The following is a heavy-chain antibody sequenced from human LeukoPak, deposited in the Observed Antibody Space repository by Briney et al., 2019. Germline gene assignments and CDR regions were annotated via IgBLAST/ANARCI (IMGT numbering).Heavy chain of an antibody. CDR1: GYTFTNYY. CDR2: ITPSGGST. Sequence: GASVKVSCKASGYTFTNYYMHWVRQPPGQGLEWLRLITPSGGSTWYAQKFQGRVTMTRDMSTSTDYMELSSLRSEDTAVYYCARDNSVGDYAWWFDPWGQGTLVTVSS. D-gene: IGHD1-26*01. J-gene: IGHJ5*02. V-gene: IGHV1-46*01. CDR3: ARDNSVGDYAWWFDP.